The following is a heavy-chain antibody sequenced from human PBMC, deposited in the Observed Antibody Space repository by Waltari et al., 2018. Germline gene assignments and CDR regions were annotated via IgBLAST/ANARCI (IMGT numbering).Heavy chain of an antibody. CDR1: GGTFSSYA. J-gene: IGHJ6*02. V-gene: IGHV1-69*05. CDR2: IIPIFGTA. CDR3: ARGGSSGYGGYYYYGMDV. Sequence: QVQLVQSGAEVKKPGSSVKVSCKSSGGTFSSYAISWVRQAPGQGLEWMGGIIPIFGTANYAQKFQGRVTITTDESTSTAYMELSSLRSEDTAVYYCARGGSSGYGGYYYYGMDVWGQGTTVTVSS. D-gene: IGHD3-22*01.